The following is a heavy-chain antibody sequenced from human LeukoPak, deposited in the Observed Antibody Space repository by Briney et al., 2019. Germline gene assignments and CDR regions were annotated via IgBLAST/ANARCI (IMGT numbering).Heavy chain of an antibody. D-gene: IGHD6-19*01. CDR3: AKQKSIAVAATGFDY. Sequence: GGSLRLSCAASGFTFSSYGMHWVRQAPGKGLEWVAVISYDGSNKYYADSVKGRFTISRDNSKNTLYLQMNSLRAEGTAVYYCAKQKSIAVAATGFDYWGQGTLVTVSS. V-gene: IGHV3-30*18. CDR1: GFTFSSYG. J-gene: IGHJ4*02. CDR2: ISYDGSNK.